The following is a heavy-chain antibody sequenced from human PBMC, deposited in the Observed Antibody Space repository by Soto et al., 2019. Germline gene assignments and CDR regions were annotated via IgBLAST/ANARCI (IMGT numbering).Heavy chain of an antibody. CDR1: GGSISSSNC. J-gene: IGHJ4*02. CDR2: IYRSGTT. D-gene: IGHD6-13*01. Sequence: SETLSLTCAVSGGSISSSNCWSCVRQPPVKGLEWIREIYRSGTTNYNPSLKSRVTLSIDKSKNQFSLNLNSVTAADTAVYSCASQGCWYLDYWGQGILVTVS. V-gene: IGHV4-4*02. CDR3: ASQGCWYLDY.